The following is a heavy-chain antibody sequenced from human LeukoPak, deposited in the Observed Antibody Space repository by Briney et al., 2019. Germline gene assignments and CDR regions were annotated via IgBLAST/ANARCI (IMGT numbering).Heavy chain of an antibody. J-gene: IGHJ4*02. CDR3: ARDPGPDYFDF. CDR1: GFTLSSYG. Sequence: PGGSLRLSCAPSGFTLSSYGMHWVRQAPGKGLEWVAVIWDDENNTYYAESVKCRFTISRDNSKNTLYLQMNSLKAEDTAVYCCARDPGPDYFDFWGQGTLVIVSS. CDR2: IWDDENNT. V-gene: IGHV3-33*01.